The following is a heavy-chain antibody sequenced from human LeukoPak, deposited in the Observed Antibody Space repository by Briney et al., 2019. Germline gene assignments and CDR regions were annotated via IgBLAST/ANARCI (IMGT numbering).Heavy chain of an antibody. CDR2: FDPEDGET. J-gene: IGHJ4*02. V-gene: IGHV1-24*01. CDR3: ATDYYDSSGYDNFDY. Sequence: ASVKVSCKVSGYTLTELSMHWVRQAPGKGLEWTGGFDPEDGETIYAQKFQGRVTMTEDTSTDTAYMKLSSLRSEDTAVYYCATDYYDSSGYDNFDYWGQGTLVTVSS. CDR1: GYTLTELS. D-gene: IGHD3-22*01.